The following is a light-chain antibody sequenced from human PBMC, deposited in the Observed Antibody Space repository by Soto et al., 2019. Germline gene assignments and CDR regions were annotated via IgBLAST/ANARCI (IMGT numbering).Light chain of an antibody. Sequence: QSALTQPASVSGSPGQSITISCTGTSSDVGGYNYVSWYQQHPVKAPKLIIYEVSKRPTGVSNRFSGSKSGDTASLTISGLQAEDEADYYCSSYRSNSRVVFGGGTKLTVL. CDR2: EVS. CDR1: SSDVGGYNY. CDR3: SSYRSNSRVV. J-gene: IGLJ2*01. V-gene: IGLV2-14*01.